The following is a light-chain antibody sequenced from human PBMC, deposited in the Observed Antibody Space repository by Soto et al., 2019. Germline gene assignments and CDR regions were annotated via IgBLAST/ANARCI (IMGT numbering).Light chain of an antibody. CDR3: QVWVGSSDRT. V-gene: IGLV3-21*02. J-gene: IGLJ2*01. CDR2: DDD. CDR1: NIGSKI. Sequence: SYVLTQAPSVSVAPGQTATITCGGNNIGSKIVHWYQQKPGQAPVLVVHDDDDRPSGIPERFSGSNFGHTATLTISRVEAGDEADYYCQVWVGSSDRTFGGGTKLTVL.